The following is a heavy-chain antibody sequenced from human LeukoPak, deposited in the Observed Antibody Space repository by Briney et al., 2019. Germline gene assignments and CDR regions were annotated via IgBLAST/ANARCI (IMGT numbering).Heavy chain of an antibody. J-gene: IGHJ4*02. CDR1: GYTFTSYG. V-gene: IGHV1-18*01. Sequence: ASVKVSCTASGYTFTSYGISWVRQAPGQGLEWMGWISAYNGNTNYAQKLQGRVTMTTDTSTSTAYMELRSLRSDDTAVYYCARGSPVEMATTLDYWGQGTLVTVSS. CDR3: ARGSPVEMATTLDY. CDR2: ISAYNGNT. D-gene: IGHD5-24*01.